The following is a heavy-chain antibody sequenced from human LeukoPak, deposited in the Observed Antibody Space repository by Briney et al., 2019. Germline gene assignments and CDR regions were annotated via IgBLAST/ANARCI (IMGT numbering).Heavy chain of an antibody. CDR2: IYNGANT. V-gene: IGHV4-61*01. CDR1: GASVSSASY. Sequence: SETLSLTCTVSGASVSSASYWSWIRQPPGKGVEWIAHIYNGANTNYNPSHKSRVTISVDTSKNQFSLRLNSVTAADTAVYYCARSRAFNSGAFDPWGQGSLVTVSS. CDR3: ARSRAFNSGAFDP. J-gene: IGHJ5*02. D-gene: IGHD1-26*01.